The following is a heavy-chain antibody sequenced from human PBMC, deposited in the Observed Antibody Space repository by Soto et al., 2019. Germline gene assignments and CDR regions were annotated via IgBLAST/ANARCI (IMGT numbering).Heavy chain of an antibody. CDR1: GFTFSSYA. CDR3: AKVKIAVAGTSQEGDAFDI. Sequence: GGSLRLSCAASGFTFSSYAMSWVRQAPGKGLEWVSAISGSGGSTYYADSVKGRFTISRDNSKNTLYLQMNSLRAEDTAVYYCAKVKIAVAGTSQEGDAFDIWGQGTMVTVSS. D-gene: IGHD6-19*01. V-gene: IGHV3-23*01. CDR2: ISGSGGST. J-gene: IGHJ3*02.